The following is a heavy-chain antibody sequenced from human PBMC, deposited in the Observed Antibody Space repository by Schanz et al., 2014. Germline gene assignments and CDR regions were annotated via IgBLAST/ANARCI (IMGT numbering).Heavy chain of an antibody. CDR2: ISPYNGNT. J-gene: IGHJ4*02. CDR1: GYTFTSYS. CDR3: ARGWGYDALTGYVF. V-gene: IGHV1-18*04. Sequence: QVQLVQSGAEVKKPGASVKVSCKASGYTFTSYSMHWVRQAPGQGLEWMGWISPYNGNTNYAQKLQGRVTMTADTSTSTAYMDLRSLRSDDTAVYYCARGWGYDALTGYVFWGQGTLVTVSS. D-gene: IGHD3-9*01.